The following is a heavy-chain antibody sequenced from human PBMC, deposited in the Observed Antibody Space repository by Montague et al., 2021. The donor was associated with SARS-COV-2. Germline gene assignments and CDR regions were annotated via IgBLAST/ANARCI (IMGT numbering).Heavy chain of an antibody. J-gene: IGHJ4*02. CDR2: IYTTGST. Sequence: SETLSLTCTVSGEPISGFYWNWIRQSAGEGPEWLGRIYTTGSTNYNPSLKSRVTMSVDTSKNQFSLKLTSVTAADTAVYYCAREVVLVPYCFDYWGQGALVTVSS. CDR3: AREVVLVPYCFDY. CDR1: GEPISGFY. D-gene: IGHD2-21*01. V-gene: IGHV4-4*07.